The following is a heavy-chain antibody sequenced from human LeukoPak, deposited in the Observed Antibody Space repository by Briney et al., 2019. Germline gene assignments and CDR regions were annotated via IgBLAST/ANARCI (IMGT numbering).Heavy chain of an antibody. V-gene: IGHV3-23*01. CDR2: IGRDGGAT. D-gene: IGHD2-2*01. CDR1: GFIFSSYG. CDR3: AKGVSVVVPATRVPDY. J-gene: IGHJ4*02. Sequence: GGSLRLSCAASGFIFSSYGMSWVRQAPGKGLEWVSTIGRDGGATYYADSVKGRFTVSRDNPQNTLYLQMNSLRVEDTAVYYCAKGVSVVVPATRVPDYWGQGALVTVSS.